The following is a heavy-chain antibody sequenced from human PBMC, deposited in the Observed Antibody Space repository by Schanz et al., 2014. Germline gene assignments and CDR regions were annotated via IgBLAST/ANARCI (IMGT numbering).Heavy chain of an antibody. CDR3: ARYGFRKFGVVYGLAV. Sequence: VQLVESGGGLIQPGGSLRLSCVASGFIFSDYYMNWIRQAPGKGLEWVSYISSGGSDTYYADSVQGRFTISRDNARNSLYLQMNSLRVEDTAVYYCARYGFRKFGVVYGLAVWGQGTTVTVS. J-gene: IGHJ6*02. CDR1: GFIFSDYY. D-gene: IGHD3-3*01. CDR2: ISSGGSDT. V-gene: IGHV3-11*01.